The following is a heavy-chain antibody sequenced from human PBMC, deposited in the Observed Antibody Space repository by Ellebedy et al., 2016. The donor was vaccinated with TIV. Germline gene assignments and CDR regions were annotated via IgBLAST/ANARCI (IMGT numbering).Heavy chain of an antibody. CDR2: ISSSGSTI. CDR1: GFTFSDYY. J-gene: IGHJ5*02. CDR3: ARNRITMVRGVIKIGWFDP. D-gene: IGHD3-10*01. V-gene: IGHV3-11*01. Sequence: GGSLRLSXAASGFTFSDYYMSWIRQAPGKGLEWVSYISSSGSTIYYADSVKGRFTISRDNAKNSLYLQMNSLRADDTAVYYCARNRITMVRGVIKIGWFDPWGQGTLVTVSS.